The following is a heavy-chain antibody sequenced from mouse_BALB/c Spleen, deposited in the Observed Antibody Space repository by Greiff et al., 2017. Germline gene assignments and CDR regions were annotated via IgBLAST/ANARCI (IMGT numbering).Heavy chain of an antibody. CDR1: GFTFSSFG. Sequence: DVQLVESGGGLVQPGGSRKLSCAASGFTFSSFGMHWVRQAPEKGLEWVAYISSGSSTIYYADTVKGRFTISRDNPKNTLFLQMTSLRSEDTAMYYCAREGDWGQGTLVTVSA. V-gene: IGHV5-17*02. CDR2: ISSGSSTI. CDR3: AREGD. J-gene: IGHJ3*01.